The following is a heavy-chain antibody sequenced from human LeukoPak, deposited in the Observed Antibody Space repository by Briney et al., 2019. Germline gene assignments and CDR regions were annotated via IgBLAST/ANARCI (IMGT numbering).Heavy chain of an antibody. J-gene: IGHJ4*02. Sequence: PSETLSLTCTISDGSISSYYWNWIRQSPGKGLEWIGHIHYSWSTHYNPSLQSRVSISIDTSKNHFSLNLRSVTAVDTAVYYCARWGHFDTSGYFVVDYWGQGTLVTVSS. D-gene: IGHD3-22*01. CDR1: DGSISSYY. CDR2: IHYSWST. V-gene: IGHV4-59*01. CDR3: ARWGHFDTSGYFVVDY.